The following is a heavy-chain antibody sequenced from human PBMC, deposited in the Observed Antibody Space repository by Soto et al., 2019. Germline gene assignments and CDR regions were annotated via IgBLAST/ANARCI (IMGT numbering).Heavy chain of an antibody. Sequence: PSETLSLTCTVSGVSISSGDYYWSWIRQPPWKGLEWIGYIYYSGSTYYNPSLKSRVTISVDTSKNQFSLKLSSVTAADTAVYYCAGSLIDCSSTSCYNYYGMDVWGQGTTVSVSS. J-gene: IGHJ6*02. CDR3: AGSLIDCSSTSCYNYYGMDV. CDR1: GVSISSGDYY. V-gene: IGHV4-30-4*01. D-gene: IGHD2-2*01. CDR2: IYYSGST.